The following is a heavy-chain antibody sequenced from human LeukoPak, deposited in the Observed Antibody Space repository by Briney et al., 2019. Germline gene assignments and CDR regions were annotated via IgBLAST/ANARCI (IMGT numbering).Heavy chain of an antibody. CDR1: GYTFTSYA. D-gene: IGHD2-2*01. CDR2: INPNSGGT. J-gene: IGHJ4*02. Sequence: ASVKVSCKASGYTFTSYAMNWVRQAPGQGLEWMGWINPNSGGTNYAQKFQGRVTMTRDTSISTAYMELSGLRSDDTAVYYCAREGGSLVSAGLKNFDFWGQGTLVTVSS. V-gene: IGHV1-2*02. CDR3: AREGGSLVSAGLKNFDF.